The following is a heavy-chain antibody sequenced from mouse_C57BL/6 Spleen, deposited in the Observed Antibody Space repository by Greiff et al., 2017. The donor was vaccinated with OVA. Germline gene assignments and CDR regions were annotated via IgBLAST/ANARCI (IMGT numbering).Heavy chain of an antibody. Sequence: QVQLKESGAELARPGASVKLSCKASGYTFTSYGISWVKQRTGQGLEWIGEIYPRSGNTYYNEKFKGKATLTADKSSSTAYMELRSLTSEDSAVYFCARREGTSVDYWGQGTTLTVSS. V-gene: IGHV1-81*01. J-gene: IGHJ2*01. CDR1: GYTFTSYG. D-gene: IGHD3-3*01. CDR3: ARREGTSVDY. CDR2: IYPRSGNT.